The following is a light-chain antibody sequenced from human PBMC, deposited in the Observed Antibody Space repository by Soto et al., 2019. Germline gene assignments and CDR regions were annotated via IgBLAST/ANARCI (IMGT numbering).Light chain of an antibody. CDR3: QQSYSTSVYT. CDR2: AAS. CDR1: QSISSY. V-gene: IGKV1-39*01. Sequence: DIQMTQSPSSLSASVGDRVTITCRASQSISSYLNWYQQKPGKAPKLLIYAASSLQSGVPSRFSGSGSGTDFTLTISSRQPEDFATYYCQQSYSTSVYTFGQGTKLEIK. J-gene: IGKJ2*01.